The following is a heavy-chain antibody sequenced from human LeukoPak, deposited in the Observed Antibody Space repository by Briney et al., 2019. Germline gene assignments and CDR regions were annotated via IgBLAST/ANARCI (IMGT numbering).Heavy chain of an antibody. CDR2: INDDGRST. CDR1: GFTFSSYW. J-gene: IGHJ6*03. V-gene: IGHV3-74*01. Sequence: GGSLRLSCAASGFTFSSYWMHWVRQAPGKGLVGVSRINDDGRSTSYADSVKGRFTISRDNAKNSLYLQMNSLRAEDTAVYYCAREGGYDRSYYYYYMDVWGKGTTVTVSS. D-gene: IGHD5-12*01. CDR3: AREGGYDRSYYYYYMDV.